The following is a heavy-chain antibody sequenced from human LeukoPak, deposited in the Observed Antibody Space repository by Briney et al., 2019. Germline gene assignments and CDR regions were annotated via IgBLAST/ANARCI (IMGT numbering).Heavy chain of an antibody. J-gene: IGHJ6*03. CDR3: ARKVSSSWSGYYFYYMDV. Sequence: PSETLSLTCTVSGGSMNNYYWTWIRQPPGKGLEWIGYIYYSGSTNYNPSLKSRVTMSVDTSKNQFSLRLSSVTAADTAVYYCARKVSSSWSGYYFYYMDVWGKGTTVTVSS. CDR1: GGSMNNYY. CDR2: IYYSGST. V-gene: IGHV4-59*12. D-gene: IGHD6-13*01.